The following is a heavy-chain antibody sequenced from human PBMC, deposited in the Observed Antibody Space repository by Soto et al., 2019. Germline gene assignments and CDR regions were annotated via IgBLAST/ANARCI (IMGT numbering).Heavy chain of an antibody. Sequence: GGSLRLSCAASGFTFSSYAMSWVRQAPGKGLEWVSAISGSGGSTYYADSVKGRFTISRDNSKNTLYLQMNSLRAEDTAVYYCAKSPRHGTTDYYYYYMDVWGKGTTVTVSS. V-gene: IGHV3-23*01. CDR2: ISGSGGST. CDR3: AKSPRHGTTDYYYYYMDV. J-gene: IGHJ6*03. CDR1: GFTFSSYA. D-gene: IGHD1-1*01.